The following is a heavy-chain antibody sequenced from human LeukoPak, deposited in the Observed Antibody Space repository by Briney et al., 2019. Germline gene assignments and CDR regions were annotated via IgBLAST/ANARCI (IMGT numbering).Heavy chain of an antibody. V-gene: IGHV4-4*02. CDR2: IYHSGST. CDR3: ARTTEGGYSYGYFYYYYMDV. CDR1: GGSFSSSDW. Sequence: PSETLSLTCAVSGGSFSSSDWWSWVRQPPGKGLEWIGEIYHSGSTNYNPSLKSRVTISVDTSKNQFSLKLSSVTAADTAVYYCARTTEGGYSYGYFYYYYMDVWGKGTTVTISS. J-gene: IGHJ6*03. D-gene: IGHD5-18*01.